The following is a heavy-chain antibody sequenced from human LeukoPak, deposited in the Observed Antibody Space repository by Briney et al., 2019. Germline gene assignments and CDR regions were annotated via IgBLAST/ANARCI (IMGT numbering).Heavy chain of an antibody. CDR1: GFTFSSYA. J-gene: IGHJ5*02. CDR3: ARDLTNYYDSSGYYNP. CDR2: ISYDGSNK. V-gene: IGHV3-30*04. Sequence: GGSLRLSCAASGFTFSSYAMSWVRQAPGKGLEWVAVISYDGSNKYYADSVKGRFTISRDNSKNTLYLQMNSPRAEDTAVYYCARDLTNYYDSSGYYNPWGQGTLVTVSS. D-gene: IGHD3-22*01.